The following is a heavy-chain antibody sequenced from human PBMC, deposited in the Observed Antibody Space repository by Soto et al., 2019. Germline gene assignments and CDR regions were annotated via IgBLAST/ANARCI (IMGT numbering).Heavy chain of an antibody. D-gene: IGHD2-21*01. J-gene: IGHJ6*02. Sequence: GESLKISCKASGYSFTTYWIGRVRQMPGKGLEWMGIIYPGDSDSKYSPSFQGHITISADKSTTNVHLQWSSLKASDTAMYYCGRAQTLRLPYFCADVWGQGTMVTVSS. CDR1: GYSFTTYW. CDR2: IYPGDSDS. CDR3: GRAQTLRLPYFCADV. V-gene: IGHV5-51*06.